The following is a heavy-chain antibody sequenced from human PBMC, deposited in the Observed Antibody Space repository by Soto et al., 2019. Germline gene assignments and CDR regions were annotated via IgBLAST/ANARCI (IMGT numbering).Heavy chain of an antibody. V-gene: IGHV1-69*01. D-gene: IGHD3-22*01. Sequence: QVQLVQSGAEVKKPGSSVKVSCKASGGTFSSYAISWVRQAPGQGLEWMGGIIPIFGTANYAQKFQGRVTITADESTSTAYMELSSLRSEHTAVYYCARDRSKLQQYCYDSSGYYSRAFDIWGQGTMVTASS. CDR2: IIPIFGTA. CDR3: ARDRSKLQQYCYDSSGYYSRAFDI. J-gene: IGHJ3*02. CDR1: GGTFSSYA.